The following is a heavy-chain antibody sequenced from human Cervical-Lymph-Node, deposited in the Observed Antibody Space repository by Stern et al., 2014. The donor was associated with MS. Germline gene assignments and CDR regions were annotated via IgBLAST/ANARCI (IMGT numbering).Heavy chain of an antibody. Sequence: MQLVESGGAVVQPGRSLRLSCAASGFTFSSYGMPWVRQAPGHGLEGVSVISYDGNHKSYAASVKGRFTISRDNSKNTLHLQMNSVTPDDTAIYYCARDYEDTSMLFDHWGQGTLVTVSS. CDR3: ARDYEDTSMLFDH. CDR2: ISYDGNHK. V-gene: IGHV3-30*03. D-gene: IGHD2-8*01. J-gene: IGHJ4*02. CDR1: GFTFSSYG.